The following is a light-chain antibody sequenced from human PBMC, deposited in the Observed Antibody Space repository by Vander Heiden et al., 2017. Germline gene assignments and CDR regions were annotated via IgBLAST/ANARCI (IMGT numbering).Light chain of an antibody. V-gene: IGLV2-14*01. Sequence: QSALTHPASVSGSTGQSLPIPCTCTTSDICDFDFAPSYQHPPAKPPKLLIFEVTNRPSGVSSRCSGSKSGSTASLTISGLQADDEAYYYCTAYTTNTTPLFGGGTKLTVL. CDR2: EVT. CDR3: TAYTTNTTPL. CDR1: TSDICDFDF. J-gene: IGLJ2*01.